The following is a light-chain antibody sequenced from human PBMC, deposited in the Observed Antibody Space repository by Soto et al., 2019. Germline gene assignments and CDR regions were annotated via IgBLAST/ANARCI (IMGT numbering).Light chain of an antibody. J-gene: IGLJ1*01. Sequence: QSVLTQPPSASGTPGQRVTISCSGSSSNIGGSNYAYWYQQFPGTAPKLVIHSNNLRPSGVPERISGSKSGNTASLTISGLQADDEADYYCISYASSGLYVFGTGTKLTVL. CDR2: SNN. CDR3: ISYASSGLYV. CDR1: SSNIGGSNY. V-gene: IGLV1-47*02.